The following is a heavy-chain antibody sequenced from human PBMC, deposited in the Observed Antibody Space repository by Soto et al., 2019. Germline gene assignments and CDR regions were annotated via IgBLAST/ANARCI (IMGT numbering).Heavy chain of an antibody. CDR2: INSDGSIT. D-gene: IGHD6-13*01. V-gene: IGHV3-74*01. Sequence: PGGSLRLSCAASGFTFSSNWMHWVRQAPGKGLVWVSRINSDGSITSYADSVKGQFTISRDNAKNTLYLQMNSLRADDMAVYYCARGSSSWYVSFDYWGQGILVTVSS. CDR3: ARGSSSWYVSFDY. CDR1: GFTFSSNW. J-gene: IGHJ4*02.